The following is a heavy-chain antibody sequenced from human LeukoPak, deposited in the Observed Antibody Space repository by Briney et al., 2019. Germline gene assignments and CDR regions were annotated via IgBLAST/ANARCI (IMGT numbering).Heavy chain of an antibody. D-gene: IGHD4-23*01. CDR2: INPNSGGT. Sequence: GASVKVSCKASGYTFTGYYMHWVRQAPGQGLEWMGWINPNSGGTNYAQKFQGRVTMTRDTSISTAYMELSRLRSDDTAVYYCARQIGGYYYYMDVWGKGTTVTISS. V-gene: IGHV1-2*02. CDR1: GYTFTGYY. J-gene: IGHJ6*03. CDR3: ARQIGGYYYYMDV.